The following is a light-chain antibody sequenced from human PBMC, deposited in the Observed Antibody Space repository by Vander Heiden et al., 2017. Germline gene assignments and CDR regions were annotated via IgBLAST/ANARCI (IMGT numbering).Light chain of an antibody. CDR1: QLGDKY. J-gene: IGLJ2*01. CDR2: QHR. V-gene: IGLV3-1*01. CDR3: QAWDSSTVV. Sequence: SYELTQPPSVSVSPGQTASITCPGDQLGDKYACWYQQTPGQSPVTVIYQHRKRPSGIPEPFSGSNAGNTATLTISGTQAMDEADYYCQAWDSSTVVFGGGTKLTVL.